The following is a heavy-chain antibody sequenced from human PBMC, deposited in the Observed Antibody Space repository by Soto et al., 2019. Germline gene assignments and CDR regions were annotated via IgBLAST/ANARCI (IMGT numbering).Heavy chain of an antibody. Sequence: PGGSLRLSCASSGFTVSSNYMSWVRQAPGKGLEWVSVIYSGGPTYYADSVEGRFTISRDNSQNTLYLQMNSLRAEDTAVYYCARGPRGTYSGHDYWGQGTLVTVSS. D-gene: IGHD1-26*01. CDR3: ARGPRGTYSGHDY. V-gene: IGHV3-66*01. CDR1: GFTVSSNY. CDR2: IYSGGPT. J-gene: IGHJ4*02.